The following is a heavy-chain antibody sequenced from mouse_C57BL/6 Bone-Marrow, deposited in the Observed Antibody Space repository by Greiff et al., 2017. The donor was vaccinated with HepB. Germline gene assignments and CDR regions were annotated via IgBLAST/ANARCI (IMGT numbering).Heavy chain of an antibody. CDR2: ISSGGSYT. CDR3: ARHFWYFDV. CDR1: GFTFSSYG. V-gene: IGHV5-6*01. J-gene: IGHJ1*03. Sequence: EVQVVESGGDLVKPGGSLKLSCAASGFTFSSYGMSWVRQTPDKRLEWVATISSGGSYTYYPDSVKGRFTISRDNAKNTLYLQMSSLKSEDTAMYYCARHFWYFDVWGTGTTVTVSS.